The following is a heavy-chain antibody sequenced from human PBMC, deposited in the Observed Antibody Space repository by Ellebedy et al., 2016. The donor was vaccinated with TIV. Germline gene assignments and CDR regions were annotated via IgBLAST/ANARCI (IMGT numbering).Heavy chain of an antibody. V-gene: IGHV3-11*06. D-gene: IGHD4-17*01. CDR3: ARDPTARSTVTGLGDY. J-gene: IGHJ4*02. CDR2: ISSSSSYT. CDR1: GFTFSSDA. Sequence: GGSLRLSCAASGFTFSSDAMSWIRQAPGKGLEWVSYISSSSSYTNYADSVKGRFTISRDNAKNSLYLQMNSLRAEDTAVYYCARDPTARSTVTGLGDYWGQGTLVTVSS.